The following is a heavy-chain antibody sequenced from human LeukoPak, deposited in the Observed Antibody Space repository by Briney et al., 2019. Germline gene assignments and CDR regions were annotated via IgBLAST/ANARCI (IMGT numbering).Heavy chain of an antibody. CDR1: GFTFDDYA. Sequence: GGSLRLSXAASGFTFDDYAMHWVRQAPGKGLEWVSLISGDGGSTYYADSVKGRFTISRDNSKNSLYLQMNGLRTEDTALYYCAIPGTVTTPYDAFDIWGQGTMVTVSS. D-gene: IGHD4-17*01. V-gene: IGHV3-43*02. J-gene: IGHJ3*02. CDR3: AIPGTVTTPYDAFDI. CDR2: ISGDGGST.